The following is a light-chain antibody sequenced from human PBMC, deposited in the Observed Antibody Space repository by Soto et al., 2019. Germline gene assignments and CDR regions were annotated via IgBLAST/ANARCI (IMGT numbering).Light chain of an antibody. J-gene: IGLJ2*01. CDR1: SSDVGGYKY. Sequence: QSVLTQPPSASGSPGQSVTISCTGTSSDVGGYKYVSWYQQHPGKAPKLMIFEVNKRPSGVPDRFSGSKSGNTASLTVSGLQAEDEADYYCSSYAGSNAVVFGGGTKLTVL. CDR3: SSYAGSNAVV. CDR2: EVN. V-gene: IGLV2-8*01.